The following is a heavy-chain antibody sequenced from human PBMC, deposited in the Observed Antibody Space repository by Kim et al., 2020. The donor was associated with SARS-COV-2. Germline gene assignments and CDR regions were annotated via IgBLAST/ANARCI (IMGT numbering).Heavy chain of an antibody. CDR3: ARDSGSGSYFDY. Sequence: SETLSLTCTVFNDSITGGGYFWTWIRQHPEKGLEWIGYIYYSGSTSYNPSLKSRLSILIDTSQNQFSLKLTSVTAADTAIYYCARDSGSGSYFDYWGQG. D-gene: IGHD3-10*01. V-gene: IGHV4-31*03. J-gene: IGHJ4*02. CDR1: NDSITGGGYF. CDR2: IYYSGST.